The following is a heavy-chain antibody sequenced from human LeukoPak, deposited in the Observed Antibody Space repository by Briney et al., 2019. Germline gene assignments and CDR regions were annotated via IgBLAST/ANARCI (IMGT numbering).Heavy chain of an antibody. CDR2: MNPNSDNT. V-gene: IGHV1-8*02. CDR3: ARRVLLYDILTADSRYYYYYMDV. D-gene: IGHD3-9*01. J-gene: IGHJ6*03. CDR1: GYTFTGYY. Sequence: ASVKVSCKASGYTFTGYYMHWVRQATGQGLEWMGWMNPNSDNTGYAQKFQGRVTMTRNTSINTAYMELSSLRSEDTAVYYCARRVLLYDILTADSRYYYYYMDVWGRGTTVTISS.